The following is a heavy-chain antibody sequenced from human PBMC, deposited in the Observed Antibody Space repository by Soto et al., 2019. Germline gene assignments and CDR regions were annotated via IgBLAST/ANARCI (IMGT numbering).Heavy chain of an antibody. V-gene: IGHV2-5*02. Sequence: QITLKESGPTLVKPTQTLTLTCTFPGFSFSVNGVAVGWIRQPPGQALEWLALIYWDDDQRYNPSLKDRLTIRKXXSRNQVVLTMTNMDPVDTATYYCAHKRDVSRGFKYWGQGTLVTVSS. J-gene: IGHJ4*02. CDR3: AHKRDVSRGFKY. CDR1: GFSFSVNGVA. D-gene: IGHD3-10*01. CDR2: IYWDDDQ.